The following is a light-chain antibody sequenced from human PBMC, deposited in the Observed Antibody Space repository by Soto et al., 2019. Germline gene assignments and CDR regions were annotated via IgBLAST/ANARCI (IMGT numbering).Light chain of an antibody. CDR2: GAS. Sequence: EIVLTQSPGTLSLSPGERATLSCRASQSVSSSYLAWYQQKPGQAPRPLIYGASSRATGIPDRFSGSGSGTDFTLTISRLETEDFAVYYCQQYGSSPWTFVQRTKVEIK. V-gene: IGKV3-20*01. J-gene: IGKJ1*01. CDR3: QQYGSSPWT. CDR1: QSVSSSY.